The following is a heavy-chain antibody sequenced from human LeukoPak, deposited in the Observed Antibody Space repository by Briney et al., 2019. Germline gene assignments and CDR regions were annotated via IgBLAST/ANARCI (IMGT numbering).Heavy chain of an antibody. CDR3: ATFKPARDWGTYRVNWLDP. CDR2: INHSGST. CDR1: GGSISSSSYY. D-gene: IGHD3-16*02. J-gene: IGHJ5*02. Sequence: PSETLSLTCTVSGGSISSSSYYWGWIRQPPGKGLECIGEINHSGSTNYNPSLKSRITISLDTSKNQFSLKLSSVTAADTAVYYCATFKPARDWGTYRVNWLDPWGQGTLVTVSS. V-gene: IGHV4-39*07.